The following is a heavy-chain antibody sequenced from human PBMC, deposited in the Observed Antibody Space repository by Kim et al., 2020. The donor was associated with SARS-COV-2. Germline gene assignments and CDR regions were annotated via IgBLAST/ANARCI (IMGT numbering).Heavy chain of an antibody. V-gene: IGHV1-2*02. Sequence: ASVKVSCKASGYTFTGYYMHWVRQAPGQGLEWMGWINPNSGGTNYAQKFQGRVTMTRDTSISTAYMELSRLRSDDTAVYYCARVRSIGYSYWFDPWGQGTLVTVSS. CDR1: GYTFTGYY. CDR2: INPNSGGT. D-gene: IGHD5-18*01. CDR3: ARVRSIGYSYWFDP. J-gene: IGHJ5*02.